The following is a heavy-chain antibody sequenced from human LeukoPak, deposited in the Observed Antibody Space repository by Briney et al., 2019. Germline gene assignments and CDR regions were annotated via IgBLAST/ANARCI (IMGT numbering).Heavy chain of an antibody. CDR3: AKDRHYASNRFDY. CDR1: GFTFSSYA. Sequence: GRSLRLSCAASGFTFSSYAMHWVRQAPGKGLERVAVISYDGSNKYYADSVKGRFTISRDNSKNTLYLQMNSLRAEDTAMYYCAKDRHYASNRFDYWGQGTLVTVSS. D-gene: IGHD3-10*01. CDR2: ISYDGSNK. V-gene: IGHV3-30*04. J-gene: IGHJ4*02.